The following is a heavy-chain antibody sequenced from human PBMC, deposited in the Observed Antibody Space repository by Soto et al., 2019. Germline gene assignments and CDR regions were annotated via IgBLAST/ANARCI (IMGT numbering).Heavy chain of an antibody. CDR2: IYYSGST. CDR3: ARDQRIAARPTYYYYGMDV. Sequence: QVQLQESGPGLVKPSQTLSLTCTVSGGSISSGGYYWSWIRQHPGKGLEWIGYIYYSGSTYYNPSLQRRVTISVDTSKNQFSLKLSSVTAADTAVYYCARDQRIAARPTYYYYGMDVWGQGTTVTVSS. CDR1: GGSISSGGYY. V-gene: IGHV4-31*03. J-gene: IGHJ6*02. D-gene: IGHD6-6*01.